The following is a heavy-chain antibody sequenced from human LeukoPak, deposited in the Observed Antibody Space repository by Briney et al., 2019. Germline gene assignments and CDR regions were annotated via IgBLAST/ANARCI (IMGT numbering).Heavy chain of an antibody. CDR1: GFTFSRHG. V-gene: IGHV3-30*03. D-gene: IGHD6-6*01. CDR3: ARDFFTSIAAHPFDY. Sequence: GGSLRPSCAASGFTFSRHGMHWVRQAPGKGLEWVAVIGDTGRAKYYADSVEGRFTASRDNSKNTLYLEMNSLRYDDTAVYYCARDFFTSIAAHPFDYWGQGTLVTVSS. CDR2: IGDTGRAK. J-gene: IGHJ4*02.